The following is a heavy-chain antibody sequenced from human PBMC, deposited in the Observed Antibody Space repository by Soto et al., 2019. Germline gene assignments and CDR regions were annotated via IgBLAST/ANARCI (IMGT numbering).Heavy chain of an antibody. J-gene: IGHJ3*02. CDR2: ILRSSRYI. V-gene: IGHV3-21*01. Sequence: EVQLVESGGGLVKPGGSLRLSCAASAFTFSSYSMNWVRQAPGKGLEWVSSILRSSRYIYYADSVKGRFTIYRDNAKNSLYLEMNSLRAEDTAVYYCARDYGLSGVDALDIWGQGTMVTVSS. CDR3: ARDYGLSGVDALDI. CDR1: AFTFSSYS. D-gene: IGHD3-3*01.